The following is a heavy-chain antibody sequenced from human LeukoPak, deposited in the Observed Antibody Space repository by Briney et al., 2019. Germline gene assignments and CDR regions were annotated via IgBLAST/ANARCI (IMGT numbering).Heavy chain of an antibody. CDR3: ARNTVTTTGIDY. CDR1: GGSFSGYY. CDR2: INHSGST. J-gene: IGHJ4*02. Sequence: PSETLSLTCAVYGGSFSGYYWSWIRQPPGKGLEWIGEINHSGSTNYNPSLKSRVTISVDTSNNQSSLKLSSVTAADTAVYYCARNTVTTTGIDYWGQGALVTVPS. V-gene: IGHV4-34*01. D-gene: IGHD4-11*01.